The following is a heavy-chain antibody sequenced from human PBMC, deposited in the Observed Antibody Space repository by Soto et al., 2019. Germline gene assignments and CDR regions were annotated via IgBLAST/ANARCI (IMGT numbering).Heavy chain of an antibody. D-gene: IGHD1-26*01. CDR2: ISYDGSNK. Sequence: QVQLVESGGGVVQPGRSLRLSCAASGFTFSSYAMHWVRQAPGKGLEWVAVISYDGSNKYYADSVKGRFTISRDNSKNTLYLQMNSLRAEDTAVYYCATPGSVSYPYWGQGTLVTVSS. CDR1: GFTFSSYA. V-gene: IGHV3-30-3*01. CDR3: ATPGSVSYPY. J-gene: IGHJ4*02.